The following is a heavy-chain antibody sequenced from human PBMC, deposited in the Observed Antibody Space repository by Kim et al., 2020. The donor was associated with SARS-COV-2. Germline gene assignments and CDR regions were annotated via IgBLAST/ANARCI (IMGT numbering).Heavy chain of an antibody. J-gene: IGHJ4*02. CDR1: GFTVRGSR. V-gene: IGHV3-23*01. Sequence: GGSLRLSCAASGFTVRGSRMSWVRQAPGKGLEWVSTISDRGSDTHYADSVKGRFTVSIDTSQNTLYLHMSNLRAEDTAVYFCAKDYRGLRGRIDFPNDDWGQGTLVTVSS. D-gene: IGHD3-10*01. CDR2: ISDRGSDT. CDR3: AKDYRGLRGRIDFPNDD.